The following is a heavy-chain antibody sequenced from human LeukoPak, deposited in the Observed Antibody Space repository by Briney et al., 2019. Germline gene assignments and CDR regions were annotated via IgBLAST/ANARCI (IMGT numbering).Heavy chain of an antibody. V-gene: IGHV3-21*01. J-gene: IGHJ6*03. Sequence: GSLRLSCAASGFTFSSYSMNWVRQAPGKGLEWVSSISISSSYIYYADSVKGRFTISRDNAKNSLYLQMNSLRAEDTAVYYCARDGYHYYGSGTYFGYYYMDVWGKGTTVTISS. CDR1: GFTFSSYS. CDR3: ARDGYHYYGSGTYFGYYYMDV. CDR2: ISISSSYI. D-gene: IGHD3-10*01.